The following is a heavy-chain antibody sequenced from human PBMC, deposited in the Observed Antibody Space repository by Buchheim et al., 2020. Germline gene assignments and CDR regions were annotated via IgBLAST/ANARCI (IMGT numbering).Heavy chain of an antibody. Sequence: QVQLVESGGGVVQPGRSLRLSCAASGFTFSSYGMHWVRQAPGKGLEWVAVIWYDGSNKYYADSEKGRFTISRDNSKNTLYLQMNSLRAEDTAVYYCARDSSSWRTYYFDYWGQGTL. V-gene: IGHV3-33*01. CDR3: ARDSSSWRTYYFDY. J-gene: IGHJ4*02. CDR1: GFTFSSYG. D-gene: IGHD6-13*01. CDR2: IWYDGSNK.